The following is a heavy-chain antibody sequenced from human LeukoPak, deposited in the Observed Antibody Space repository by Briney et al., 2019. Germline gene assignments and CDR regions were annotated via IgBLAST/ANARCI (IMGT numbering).Heavy chain of an antibody. CDR3: AGAYSSGPPFDY. J-gene: IGHJ4*02. Sequence: PGGSLRLSCAASGFTFSSYWMHWVRQAPGKGLVWVSRINTDGSSTSYADSVKGRFTISRDNAKNTLYLQMNSLRAEDTAVYYCAGAYSSGPPFDYWGQGTLVTVSS. CDR2: INTDGSST. CDR1: GFTFSSYW. V-gene: IGHV3-74*01. D-gene: IGHD6-19*01.